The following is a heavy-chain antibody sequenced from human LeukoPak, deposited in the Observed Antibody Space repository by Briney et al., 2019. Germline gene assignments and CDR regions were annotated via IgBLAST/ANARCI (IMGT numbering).Heavy chain of an antibody. J-gene: IGHJ4*02. CDR2: IYTSGST. V-gene: IGHV4-4*07. CDR3: ARDRGSGSFYY. D-gene: IGHD3-10*01. CDR1: GGSISSYF. Sequence: SETLSLTCTVSGGSISSYFWTWIRQPAGKGLEWIGRIYTSGSTNYNPSLNSRVTMSVDTSKNQFSLKLSSVTAADTAVYYCARDRGSGSFYYWGQGTLVTVSS.